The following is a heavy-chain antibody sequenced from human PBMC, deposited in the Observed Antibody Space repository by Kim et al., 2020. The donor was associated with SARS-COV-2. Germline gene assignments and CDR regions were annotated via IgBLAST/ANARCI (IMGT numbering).Heavy chain of an antibody. CDR1: GFTFSSYG. CDR3: AKDLIRVATIISPNYYYYYGMDV. CDR2: IWYDGSNK. V-gene: IGHV3-33*06. D-gene: IGHD5-12*01. J-gene: IGHJ6*02. Sequence: GGSLRLSCAASGFTFSSYGMHWVRQAPGKGLEWVAVIWYDGSNKYYADSVKGRFTISRDNSKNTLYLQMNSLRAEDTAVYYCAKDLIRVATIISPNYYYYYGMDVWGQGTTVTVSS.